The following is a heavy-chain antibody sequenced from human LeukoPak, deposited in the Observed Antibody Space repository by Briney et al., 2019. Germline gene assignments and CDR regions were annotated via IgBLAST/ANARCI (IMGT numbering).Heavy chain of an antibody. Sequence: TSVKVSCKASGFTFTSSAMQWVRQARGQRLEWIGWIVVGSGNTNYAQKFQGRVTMTGDTSTSTVYMELSSLRSEDTAVYYCARDGGGDYFDYWGQGTLVTVSS. CDR2: IVVGSGNT. V-gene: IGHV1-58*02. CDR1: GFTFTSSA. CDR3: ARDGGGDYFDY. D-gene: IGHD3-16*01. J-gene: IGHJ4*02.